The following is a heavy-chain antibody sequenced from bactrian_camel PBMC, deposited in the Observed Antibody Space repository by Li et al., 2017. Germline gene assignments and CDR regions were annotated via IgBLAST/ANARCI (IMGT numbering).Heavy chain of an antibody. J-gene: IGHJ4*01. Sequence: HVQLVESGGGSVQAGGSLRLSCAVSGFTFSNWMYWIRQAPGKGLEWVSTINSGAGSTYYADSVKGRFTISRDNAKNTTYLQMNNLKPDDSAMYYCAADRFPTQFRRGDPGCSPPFEYRRWGQGTQVTVS. CDR2: INSGAGST. D-gene: IGHD2*01. V-gene: IGHV3S1*01. CDR3: AADRFPTQFRRGDPGCSPPFEYRR. CDR1: GFTFSNW.